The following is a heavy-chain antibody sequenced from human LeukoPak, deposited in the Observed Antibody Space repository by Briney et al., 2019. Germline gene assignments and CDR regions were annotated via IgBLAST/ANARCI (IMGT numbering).Heavy chain of an antibody. V-gene: IGHV3-64D*09. Sequence: GASLRLPCSASGLSFSDYALHCVRQAPGRGLEYVSAISSNGGSTYYADSLKGRFTISRDNSKNTLYLQMSSVRAEDAAVYYCVKPNNIGWWALADWGQGTLVTVSS. D-gene: IGHD6-19*01. J-gene: IGHJ4*02. CDR2: ISSNGGST. CDR1: GLSFSDYA. CDR3: VKPNNIGWWALAD.